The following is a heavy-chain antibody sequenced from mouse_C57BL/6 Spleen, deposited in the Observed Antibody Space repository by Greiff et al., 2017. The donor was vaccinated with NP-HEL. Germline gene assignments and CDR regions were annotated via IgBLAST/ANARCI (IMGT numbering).Heavy chain of an antibody. CDR3: ARSGTTVVDWYFDV. V-gene: IGHV1-26*01. CDR2: INPNNGGT. J-gene: IGHJ1*03. CDR1: GYTFTDYY. D-gene: IGHD1-1*01. Sequence: EVQLQQSGPELVKPGASVKISCKASGYTFTDYYLNWVKQSHGKSLEWIGDINPNNGGTSYNQKFKGKATLTVDKSSSTAYMEIRSLTSEDSAVYYCARSGTTVVDWYFDVWGTGTTVTVSS.